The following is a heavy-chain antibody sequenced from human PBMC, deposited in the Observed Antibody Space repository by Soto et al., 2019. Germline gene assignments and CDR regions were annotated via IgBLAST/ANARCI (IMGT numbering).Heavy chain of an antibody. Sequence: TLSLTCSVSGVTMSYGGYSWSWIRQPPGKALEWLALIYWDDDKRYSPSLKDRLAISKDTSSNQVVLTITNMDPGDTATYFCAHAGDYDLLTFDHWGPGTLVTVSS. CDR3: AHAGDYDLLTFDH. CDR1: GVTMSYGGYS. D-gene: IGHD4-17*01. V-gene: IGHV2-5*08. J-gene: IGHJ4*02. CDR2: IYWDDDK.